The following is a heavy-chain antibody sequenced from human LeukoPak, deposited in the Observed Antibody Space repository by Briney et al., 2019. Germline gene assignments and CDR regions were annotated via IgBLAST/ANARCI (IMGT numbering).Heavy chain of an antibody. J-gene: IGHJ4*02. CDR1: GGSISSYY. CDR2: IYYSGST. Sequence: SETLSLTCTVSGGSISSYYWSWIRQPPGKGLEWIGYIYYSGSTNYNPSLKSRVTISVDTSKNQFSLRLSSVTAADTAVYYCARDVGATHYFDYWGQGTLVTVSS. V-gene: IGHV4-59*01. CDR3: ARDVGATHYFDY. D-gene: IGHD1-26*01.